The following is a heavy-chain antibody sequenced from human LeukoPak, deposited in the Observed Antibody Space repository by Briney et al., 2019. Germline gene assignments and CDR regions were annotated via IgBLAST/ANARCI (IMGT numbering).Heavy chain of an antibody. V-gene: IGHV1-2*02. J-gene: IGHJ4*02. Sequence: ASVKVSCKASGYTFIGYYLHWVRQAPGQGLEWMGWINPHNGDTNYAQKFQGRVTMTRDTSISTAYMELSRLRSDDTAVYYCARAPKGNGDYDYWGQGTLVTVSS. D-gene: IGHD4-17*01. CDR3: ARAPKGNGDYDY. CDR2: INPHNGDT. CDR1: GYTFIGYY.